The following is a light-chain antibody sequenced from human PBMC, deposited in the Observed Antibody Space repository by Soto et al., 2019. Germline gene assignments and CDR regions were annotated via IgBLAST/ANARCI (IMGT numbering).Light chain of an antibody. Sequence: EIVLTQSPGTLSLSPGERATLSCRPSQSVSSTYLDWYQQKPGQAPRLLIYAASSRATGIPDRFSGGASATDFTLTISRLEPEDFAVYYCRHSINSQWTFGQGTKVEIK. CDR2: AAS. CDR1: QSVSSTY. V-gene: IGKV3-20*01. CDR3: RHSINSQWT. J-gene: IGKJ1*01.